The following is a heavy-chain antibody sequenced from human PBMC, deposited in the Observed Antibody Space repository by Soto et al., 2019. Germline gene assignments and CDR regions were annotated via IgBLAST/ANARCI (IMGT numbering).Heavy chain of an antibody. D-gene: IGHD1-26*01. J-gene: IGHJ4*02. CDR2: IFYNGNS. V-gene: IGHV4-31*03. Sequence: PSETLSLTCTVSGGSISNDDYYWSWVRQHPGKGLEWIGYIFYNGNSYYNPSLRSRTTISVDTSKNQFSLKVTSVTAADTAVYYCASTPNSWSYFGLFDYWGQGTLVTVSS. CDR3: ASTPNSWSYFGLFDY. CDR1: GGSISNDDYY.